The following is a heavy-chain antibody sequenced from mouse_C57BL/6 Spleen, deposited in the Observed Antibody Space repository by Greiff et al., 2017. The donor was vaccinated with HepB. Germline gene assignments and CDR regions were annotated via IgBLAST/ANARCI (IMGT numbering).Heavy chain of an antibody. J-gene: IGHJ4*01. CDR1: GYSFTGYF. CDR3: AVGSSYHYYAMDY. Sequence: VQLQQSGPELVKPGDSVKISCKASGYSFTGYFMNWVMQSHGKSLEWIGRINPYNGDTFYNQKFKGKATLTVDKSSSTAHMELRSLTSEDSAVYYCAVGSSYHYYAMDYWGQGTSVTVSS. D-gene: IGHD1-1*01. V-gene: IGHV1-20*01. CDR2: INPYNGDT.